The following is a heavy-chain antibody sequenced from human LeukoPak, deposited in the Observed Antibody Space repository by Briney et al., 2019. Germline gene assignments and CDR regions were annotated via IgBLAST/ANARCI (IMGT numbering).Heavy chain of an antibody. CDR1: GFSFSSYW. V-gene: IGHV3-7*03. D-gene: IGHD2-15*01. J-gene: IGHJ4*02. CDR2: IKQDGSEK. Sequence: GGSLRLSCAASGFSFSSYWMNWVRQAPGKGLEWVANIKQDGSEKYYVDSVKGRFTISRDNAKNSLYLQMNSLRAEDTAVYFCARDTGGCSGGTCYSNLYDYWGQGTLVTVSS. CDR3: ARDTGGCSGGTCYSNLYDY.